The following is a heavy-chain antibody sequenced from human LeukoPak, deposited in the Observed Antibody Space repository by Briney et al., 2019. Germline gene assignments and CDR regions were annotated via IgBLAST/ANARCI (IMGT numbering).Heavy chain of an antibody. CDR2: MNPNSGNT. CDR1: GYTFTNYD. J-gene: IGHJ4*02. Sequence: ASVKVSCKASGYTFTNYDINWVRQATGQGLDWMGWMNPNSGNTGYAQKFQGRVTVTRNTSISTAYMELSSLRSEDTAVYYWARGTMVRGVTTGVGYRQGDYWGQGTLVTVSS. V-gene: IGHV1-8*01. CDR3: ARGTMVRGVTTGVGYRQGDY. D-gene: IGHD3-10*01.